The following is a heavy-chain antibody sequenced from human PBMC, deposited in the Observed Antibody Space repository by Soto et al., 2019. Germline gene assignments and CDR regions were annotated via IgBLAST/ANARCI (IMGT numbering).Heavy chain of an antibody. CDR3: ARGPRITIFGVVIIGGAYFDY. CDR1: GGSFSGYY. J-gene: IGHJ4*02. D-gene: IGHD3-3*01. Sequence: PSETLSLTCAVYGGSFSGYYWSWIRQPPGKGLEWIGEINHSGSTNYNPSLKSRVTISVDTSKNQFSLKLSSVTAADTAVYYCARGPRITIFGVVIIGGAYFDYWGQGTLVTVSS. CDR2: INHSGST. V-gene: IGHV4-34*01.